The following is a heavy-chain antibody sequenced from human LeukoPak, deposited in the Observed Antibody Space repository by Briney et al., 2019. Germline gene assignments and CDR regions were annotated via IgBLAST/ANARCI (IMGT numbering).Heavy chain of an antibody. CDR1: GFTFNSYA. Sequence: GGSLRLSCAASGFTFNSYAMTWVRQAPGKGLEWVSAISAGAGYIYYADSVKGRFTSSRDNSKSTLYLQMSNLRAEDTAVYFCAKNRATGLALYDYWGQGTQVTVSS. CDR3: AKNRATGLALYDY. J-gene: IGHJ4*02. V-gene: IGHV3-23*01. D-gene: IGHD5-24*01. CDR2: ISAGAGYI.